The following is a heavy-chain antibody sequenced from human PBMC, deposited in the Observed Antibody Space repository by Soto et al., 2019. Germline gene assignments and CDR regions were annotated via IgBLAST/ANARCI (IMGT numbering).Heavy chain of an antibody. CDR3: AWDLSGNTTPYFDL. J-gene: IGHJ4*02. D-gene: IGHD1-7*01. V-gene: IGHV3-74*01. CDR2: IYNDGSRT. CDR1: GFAFSPYW. Sequence: EEQLVESGGGLVQPGGSLRLSCAASGFAFSPYWMPWAPQTPGKGPVWVSRIYNDGSRTGYADSVKGRFTISRDNAENTLYLQMSSLTVEDTAVYYCAWDLSGNTTPYFDLWGQGTLVTVSS.